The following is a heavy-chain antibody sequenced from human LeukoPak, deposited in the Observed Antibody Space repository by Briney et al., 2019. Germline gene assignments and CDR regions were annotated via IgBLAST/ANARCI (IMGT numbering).Heavy chain of an antibody. D-gene: IGHD3-3*01. CDR2: ISSSSSTI. CDR3: ARGGSYYDFWSGYPYFDY. J-gene: IGHJ4*02. CDR1: GFTFSSYS. V-gene: IGHV3-48*01. Sequence: GGSLRLSCAASGFTFSSYSMNWVRQAPGKGLEWVSYISSSSSTIYYADSVKGRFTISRDNDKNSLYLQMNSLRAEDTAVYYGARGGSYYDFWSGYPYFDYWGQGTLVTVSS.